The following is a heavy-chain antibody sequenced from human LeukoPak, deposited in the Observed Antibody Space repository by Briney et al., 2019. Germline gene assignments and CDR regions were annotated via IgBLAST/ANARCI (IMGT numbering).Heavy chain of an antibody. J-gene: IGHJ5*02. CDR2: INPNSGGT. D-gene: IGHD6-19*01. V-gene: IGHV1-2*02. CDR1: GYTFTGYY. Sequence: ASVKVSCKASGYTFTGYYMHWVRQAPGQGLEWMGWINPNSGGTNYAQKFQGRVTMTRDTSISTAYMELSRLRSDDTAVYYCARDFPMRQWLVLSNWFDPWGQGTLVTVSS. CDR3: ARDFPMRQWLVLSNWFDP.